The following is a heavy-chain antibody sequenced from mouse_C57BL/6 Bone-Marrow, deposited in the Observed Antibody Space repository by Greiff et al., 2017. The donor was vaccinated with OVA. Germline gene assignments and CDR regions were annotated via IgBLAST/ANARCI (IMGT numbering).Heavy chain of an antibody. CDR1: GYSITSGYY. J-gene: IGHJ2*01. CDR3: ARGGYGSSYEY. D-gene: IGHD1-1*01. V-gene: IGHV3-6*01. CDR2: ISYDGST. Sequence: EVKLVESGPGLVKPSQSLSLTCSVTGYSITSGYYWNWIRQLPGNKLEWMGYISYDGSTNYNPSLKNRISITRDTSKNQFFLTLNSVTTEDTATYYCARGGYGSSYEYWGEDATLTVSS.